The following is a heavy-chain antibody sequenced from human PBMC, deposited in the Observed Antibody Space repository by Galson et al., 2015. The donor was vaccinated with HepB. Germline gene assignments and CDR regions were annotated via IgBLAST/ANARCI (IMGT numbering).Heavy chain of an antibody. CDR1: AFTFSSHA. Sequence: SLRLSCAASAFTFSSHAMHWVRQAPGKGLEWVAVIWYDGSNKDYADSVKGRFNNFRDNSKNTLYLQMNSLRAEDTAVYYCAKDVGVGVAEYYYYGMDAWGKGTTVIVSS. CDR3: AKDVGVGVAEYYYYGMDA. V-gene: IGHV3-33*06. CDR2: IWYDGSNK. D-gene: IGHD6-19*01. J-gene: IGHJ6*04.